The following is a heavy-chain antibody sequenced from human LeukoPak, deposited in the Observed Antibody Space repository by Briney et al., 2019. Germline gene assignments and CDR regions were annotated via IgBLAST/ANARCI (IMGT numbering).Heavy chain of an antibody. CDR1: GGSISSYY. J-gene: IGHJ3*02. Sequence: PSGTLSLTCTVSGGSISSYYWSWIRQPAGKGLEWIGRIYTSGSTNYNPSLKSRVTMSIDTSKNQFSLKLSSVTAADTAVYYCARGYDTGAFDIWGQGTMVTVSS. V-gene: IGHV4-4*07. CDR3: ARGYDTGAFDI. D-gene: IGHD3-3*01. CDR2: IYTSGST.